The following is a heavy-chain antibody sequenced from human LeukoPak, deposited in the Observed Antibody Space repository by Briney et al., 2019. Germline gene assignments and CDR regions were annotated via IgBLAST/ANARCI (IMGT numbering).Heavy chain of an antibody. CDR1: GGTFSSYA. J-gene: IGHJ4*02. V-gene: IGHV1-69*06. CDR2: IIPIFGTA. Sequence: SVKVSCKASGGTFSSYAISWVRQAPGQGLEWMGGIIPIFGTANYAQKFQGRVTITADKSTSTAYMELSSLRSEDTAVYYCARGPEYSSSGYFDYWGQGTLVTVSS. CDR3: ARGPEYSSSGYFDY. D-gene: IGHD6-13*01.